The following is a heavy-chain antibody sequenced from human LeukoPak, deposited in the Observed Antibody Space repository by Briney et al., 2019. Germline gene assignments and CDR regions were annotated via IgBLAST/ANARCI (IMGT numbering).Heavy chain of an antibody. V-gene: IGHV4-38-2*01. Sequence: SETLPLTCAVSGYSISSGYYWGWIRQPPGKGLEWIGSIYHSGSTYYNPSLNSRVTISVDTSKNQFSLKLSSVTAADTAVYYCARQGIHCSSTSCYGDWFDPWGQGTLVTVSS. J-gene: IGHJ5*02. CDR3: ARQGIHCSSTSCYGDWFDP. D-gene: IGHD2-2*01. CDR2: IYHSGST. CDR1: GYSISSGYY.